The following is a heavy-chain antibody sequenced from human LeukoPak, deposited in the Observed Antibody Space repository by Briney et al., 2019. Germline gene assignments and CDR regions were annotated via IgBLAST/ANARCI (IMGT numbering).Heavy chain of an antibody. J-gene: IGHJ4*02. V-gene: IGHV3-23*01. D-gene: IGHD3-16*02. CDR3: AKPGVTFGGVIVNYLDY. Sequence: GRSLRLSCAASGFTFSSYAMSWVRQAPGKGLEWVSAISGSGGSTYYADSVKGRFTISRDNSKNTLYLQMNSLRAEDTAVYYCAKPGVTFGGVIVNYLDYWGQGTLVTVSS. CDR2: ISGSGGST. CDR1: GFTFSSYA.